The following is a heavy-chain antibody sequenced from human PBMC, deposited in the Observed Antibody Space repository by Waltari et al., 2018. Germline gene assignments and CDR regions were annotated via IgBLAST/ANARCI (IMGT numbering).Heavy chain of an antibody. J-gene: IGHJ4*02. CDR2: IIPIFGTA. Sequence: QVQLVQSGAEVKKPGSSVKVSCKASVGTFSSYAISWVRQAPGQGLEWMGGIIPIFGTANYAQKFQGRVTITADESTSTAYMELSSLRSEDTAVYYCAREWGRWFGELLGFDYWGQGTLVTVSS. V-gene: IGHV1-69*01. CDR1: VGTFSSYA. CDR3: AREWGRWFGELLGFDY. D-gene: IGHD3-10*01.